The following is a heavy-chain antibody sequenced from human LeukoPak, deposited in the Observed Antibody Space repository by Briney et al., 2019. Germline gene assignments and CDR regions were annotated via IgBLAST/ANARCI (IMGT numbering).Heavy chain of an antibody. CDR1: GFIVSSKY. J-gene: IGHJ6*03. V-gene: IGHV3-53*01. CDR3: AREGNYYYYMDV. CDR2: IYSVGNT. Sequence: PGGSLRLSCAASGFIVSSKYMSWVRHAPGKGLEWVSVIYSVGNTSYEDSAKARFTISRDNTKNTLYLQRNSLRAEDTAVYYCAREGNYYYYMDVWGKGTTVTVSS.